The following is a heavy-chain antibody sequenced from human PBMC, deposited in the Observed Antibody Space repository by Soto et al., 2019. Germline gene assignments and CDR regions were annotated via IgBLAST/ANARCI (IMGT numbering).Heavy chain of an antibody. D-gene: IGHD3-3*01. CDR2: ISYDGSNK. CDR1: GFTFSSYA. V-gene: IGHV3-30-3*01. J-gene: IGHJ4*02. Sequence: QVQLVESGGGVVQPGRSLRLSCAASGFTFSSYAMHWVRQAPGKGLEWVAVISYDGSNKYYADSVKGRFTISRDNSKNPLYRQRNSLRADDTAVYYCERDRDYDFWSGPNDLDYWGQGTLVTVSS. CDR3: ERDRDYDFWSGPNDLDY.